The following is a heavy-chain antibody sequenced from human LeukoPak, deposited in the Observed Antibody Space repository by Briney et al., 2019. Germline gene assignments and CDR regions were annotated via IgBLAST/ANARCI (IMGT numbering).Heavy chain of an antibody. Sequence: GGSLRLSCAASGFTFSSYGMHWVRQAPGKGLERVAFIRYDGSNKCYADSVKGRFTISRDNSKNTLYLQMNGLRAEDTAVYYCANLMVRGVWGQGTLVTVSS. CDR2: IRYDGSNK. D-gene: IGHD3-10*01. V-gene: IGHV3-30*02. J-gene: IGHJ4*02. CDR3: ANLMVRGV. CDR1: GFTFSSYG.